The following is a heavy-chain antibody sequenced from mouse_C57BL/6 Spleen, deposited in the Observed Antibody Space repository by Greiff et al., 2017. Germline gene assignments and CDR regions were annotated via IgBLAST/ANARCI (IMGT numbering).Heavy chain of an antibody. Sequence: QVQLQQPGAELVKPGASVKLSCKASGYTFTSYWMHWVKQRPGRGLEWIGRIDPNSGGTKYNGKFKSKATLTVDKPSSTAYMQLSSLTSEDSAVYYCARSGDVDGYYGGYYYAMDYWGQGTSVTVSS. D-gene: IGHD2-3*01. J-gene: IGHJ4*01. V-gene: IGHV1-72*01. CDR3: ARSGDVDGYYGGYYYAMDY. CDR1: GYTFTSYW. CDR2: IDPNSGGT.